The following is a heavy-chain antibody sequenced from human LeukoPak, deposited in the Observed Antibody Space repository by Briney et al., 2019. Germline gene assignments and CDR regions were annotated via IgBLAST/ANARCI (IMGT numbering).Heavy chain of an antibody. J-gene: IGHJ4*02. CDR1: EFTFSSYA. D-gene: IGHD6-19*01. CDR2: ISGSGGST. V-gene: IGHV3-23*01. Sequence: GGSLRLSCAASEFTFSSYAMSWVRQAPGKGLEWVSAISGSGGSTYYADSVKGRFTISRDNSKNTLYLQMNSLRAEDTAVYSCAKDSRIAVAGTEGFDYWGQGTLVTFSS. CDR3: AKDSRIAVAGTEGFDY.